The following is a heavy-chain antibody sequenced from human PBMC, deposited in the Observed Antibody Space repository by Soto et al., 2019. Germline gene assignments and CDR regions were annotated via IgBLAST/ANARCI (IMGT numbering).Heavy chain of an antibody. CDR1: GYTFTSYY. CDR2: INPSGGST. CDR3: ATDTLYCSGGSCYNSVIFDY. V-gene: IGHV1-46*01. D-gene: IGHD2-15*01. J-gene: IGHJ4*02. Sequence: ASVKVSCKASGYTFTSYYMHWVRQAPGQGLEWMGIINPSGGSTSYAQKFQGRVTMTRDTSTSTAYMELSSLRSEDTAVYYCATDTLYCSGGSCYNSVIFDYWGQGTLVTVSS.